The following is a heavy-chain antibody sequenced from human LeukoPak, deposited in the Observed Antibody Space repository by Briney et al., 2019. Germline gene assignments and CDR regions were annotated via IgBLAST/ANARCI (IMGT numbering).Heavy chain of an antibody. CDR2: ISGSGGST. D-gene: IGHD3-3*01. CDR3: AKDWGYYDFWSGSCFDY. CDR1: GFTFSSYA. Sequence: EGSLRLSCAASGFTFSSYAMSWVRQAPGKGLEWVSAISGSGGSTYYADSVKGRFTISRDNSKNTLYLQMNSLRAEDTAVYYCAKDWGYYDFWSGSCFDYWGQGTLVTVSS. V-gene: IGHV3-23*01. J-gene: IGHJ4*02.